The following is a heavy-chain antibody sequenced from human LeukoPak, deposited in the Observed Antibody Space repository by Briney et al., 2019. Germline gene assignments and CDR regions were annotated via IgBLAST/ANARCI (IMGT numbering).Heavy chain of an antibody. J-gene: IGHJ4*02. CDR3: ARDKYSGSDSPFDY. V-gene: IGHV3-64*01. D-gene: IGHD5-12*01. CDR2: ISADGVTT. Sequence: GGSLRLSCAASGFTFSSFAIHWVRHAPGKGLEYVSAISADGVTTYYANSVKGRFTISRDNSKNTLYLQMGSLRAEDMAVYYCARDKYSGSDSPFDYWGQGTLVTVSS. CDR1: GFTFSSFA.